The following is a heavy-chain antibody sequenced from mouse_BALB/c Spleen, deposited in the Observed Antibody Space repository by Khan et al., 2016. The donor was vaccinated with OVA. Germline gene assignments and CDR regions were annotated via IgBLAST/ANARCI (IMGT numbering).Heavy chain of an antibody. Sequence: QVQLKQSGAELARPGASVKLSCKASGYTFIRYWMLWVKQRPGQGLEWIGAIYPGDGDTIYTPKFKGKATLTADTSSSTAYMQSSSLASEDSAVYYCSSHYGNYFDYWGQGTTLTVSS. CDR1: GYTFIRYW. J-gene: IGHJ2*01. CDR2: IYPGDGDT. CDR3: SSHYGNYFDY. D-gene: IGHD2-1*01. V-gene: IGHV1-87*01.